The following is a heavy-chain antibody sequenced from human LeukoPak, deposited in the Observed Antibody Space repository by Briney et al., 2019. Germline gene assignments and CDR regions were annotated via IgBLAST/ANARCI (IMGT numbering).Heavy chain of an antibody. Sequence: SVKVSCKASGYTFTGYYMHWVRQAPGQGLEWMGGIIPMFGTAKYAQKFQGRVTITTDKSTSTAYMELSSLRSEDTAVYYCASGTTDIVVVPATLRNYYFDYWGQGTLVTVSS. CDR1: GYTFTGYY. D-gene: IGHD2-2*01. CDR2: IIPMFGTA. CDR3: ASGTTDIVVVPATLRNYYFDY. J-gene: IGHJ4*02. V-gene: IGHV1-69*05.